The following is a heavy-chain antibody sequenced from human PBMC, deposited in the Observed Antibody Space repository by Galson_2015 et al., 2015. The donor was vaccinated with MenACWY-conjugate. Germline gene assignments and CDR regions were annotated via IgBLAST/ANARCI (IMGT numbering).Heavy chain of an antibody. J-gene: IGHJ4*02. CDR2: IYPGDSDT. V-gene: IGHV5-51*03. D-gene: IGHD6-13*01. CDR1: GYSFTNYW. CDR3: ARPASGHSSSCDY. Sequence: QSGAEVKKPGESLKISCKGSGYSFTNYWIGWVRQMPGKGLEWMGIIYPGDSDTRYSPSFQGQVTISADKSINTAYLQWSSLKPSDTAIYYWARPASGHSSSCDYWGQGTLVTVSS.